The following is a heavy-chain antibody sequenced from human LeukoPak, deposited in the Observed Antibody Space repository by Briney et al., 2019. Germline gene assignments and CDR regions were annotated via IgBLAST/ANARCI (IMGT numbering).Heavy chain of an antibody. CDR1: GFTFSSYG. J-gene: IGHJ4*02. V-gene: IGHV3-21*01. D-gene: IGHD5-18*01. Sequence: GRSLRLSCAASGFTFSSYGMHWVRQAPGKGLEWVSSISSSSSYIYYADSVKGRFTISRDNAKNSLYLQMNSLRAEDTAVYYCARVQQTGYSYGPYYFDYWGQGTLVTVSS. CDR2: ISSSSSYI. CDR3: ARVQQTGYSYGPYYFDY.